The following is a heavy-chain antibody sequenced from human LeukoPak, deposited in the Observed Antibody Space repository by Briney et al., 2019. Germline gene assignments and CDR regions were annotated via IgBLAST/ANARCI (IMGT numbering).Heavy chain of an antibody. CDR2: INPNSGST. Sequence: ASVKVSCKASGYTFTGYYMHWVRQAPGQGLEWMEWINPNSGSTNYAQKFQGRVTMTRDTSISTAYMELSRLRSDDTAVYYCARDPQKHYGSGSYYNGPLKAAGYWGQGTLVTVSS. D-gene: IGHD3-10*01. CDR1: GYTFTGYY. V-gene: IGHV1-2*02. J-gene: IGHJ4*02. CDR3: ARDPQKHYGSGSYYNGPLKAAGY.